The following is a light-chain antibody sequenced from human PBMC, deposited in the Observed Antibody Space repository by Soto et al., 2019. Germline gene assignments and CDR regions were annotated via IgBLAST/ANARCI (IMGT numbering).Light chain of an antibody. CDR1: QSVSTN. J-gene: IGKJ2*01. CDR3: QQYTNWPPYT. Sequence: EIVMTQSPATVSVSPGERATLSCRASQSVSTNLAWYQQKPGQSPRLLIYGASTRATGIPARFSGSGSETEFTLTISSLQSEDFAVYYCQQYTNWPPYTFGQGTNLEIK. CDR2: GAS. V-gene: IGKV3-15*01.